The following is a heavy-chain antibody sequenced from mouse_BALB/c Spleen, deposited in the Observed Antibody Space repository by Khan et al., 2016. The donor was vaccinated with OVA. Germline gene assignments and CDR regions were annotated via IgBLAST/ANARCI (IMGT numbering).Heavy chain of an antibody. CDR3: TSHLTGSFAY. Sequence: EVKLVETGGDLVKPGGSLKLSCAASGFTFRNYGMSWVRQTPDKRLEWVATISSDGTYTYYPDSVKGRFTISRNNAKNTLYLQMSSLKSEDTAMYYCTSHLTGSFAYWGQGTLVTVSA. V-gene: IGHV5-6*01. D-gene: IGHD4-1*01. CDR1: GFTFRNYG. CDR2: ISSDGTYT. J-gene: IGHJ3*01.